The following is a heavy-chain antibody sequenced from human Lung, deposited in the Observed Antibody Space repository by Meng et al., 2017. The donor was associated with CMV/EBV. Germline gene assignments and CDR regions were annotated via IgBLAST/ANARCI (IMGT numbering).Heavy chain of an antibody. Sequence: EVQVVGSGGGLVKPGESLRLSCAASGFLFSDAWMSWVRQGPGKGLEWVGLIRSKSDGETTDYASPVKGRFTISRDDSKNTLYLEMSSLKTEDTAIYYCTTSFGGSYSSWGQGTLVTVSS. CDR1: GFLFSDAW. CDR3: TTSFGGSYSS. CDR2: IRSKSDGETT. D-gene: IGHD1-26*01. V-gene: IGHV3-15*01. J-gene: IGHJ4*02.